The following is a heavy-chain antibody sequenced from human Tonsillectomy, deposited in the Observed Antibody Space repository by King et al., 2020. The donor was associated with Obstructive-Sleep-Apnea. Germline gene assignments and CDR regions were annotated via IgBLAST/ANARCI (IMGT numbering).Heavy chain of an antibody. V-gene: IGHV4-59*08. CDR2: IYYSGST. CDR1: GGSISNYY. Sequence: QLQESGPGLVKPSETLSLTCTVSGGSISNYYWSWIRQPPGKGLEWIGYIYYSGSTNYNPSLKSRVTISVDTSKNQFSLKLGSVTAADTAVYYCARFREQLVPHDAFDIWGQGTMVTVSS. D-gene: IGHD6-6*01. CDR3: ARFREQLVPHDAFDI. J-gene: IGHJ3*02.